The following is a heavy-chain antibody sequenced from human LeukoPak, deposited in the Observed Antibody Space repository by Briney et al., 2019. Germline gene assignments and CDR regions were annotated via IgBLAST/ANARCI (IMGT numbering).Heavy chain of an antibody. CDR2: IYTSGST. D-gene: IGHD6-19*01. CDR1: GGSISSYY. CDR3: AREHPYSSGWYYFDY. J-gene: IGHJ4*02. V-gene: IGHV4-4*07. Sequence: PSETLSLTCTVSGGSISSYYWSWIRQPAGKGLEWIGRIYTSGSTNYNPSLKSRVTMSVDASKNQFSLKLSSVTAADTAVYYCAREHPYSSGWYYFDYWGQGTLVTVSS.